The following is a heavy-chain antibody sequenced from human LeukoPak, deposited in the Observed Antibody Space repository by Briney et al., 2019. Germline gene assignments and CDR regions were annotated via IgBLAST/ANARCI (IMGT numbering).Heavy chain of an antibody. CDR1: GYTFTSYY. Sequence: ASVKLSCKASGYTFTSYYMHWVRQAPGQGLEWMGIINPSGGSTSYAQKFQGRVTMTRDMSTSTVYMELSSLRSEDTAVYYCARSRVPRYFDWLLDFDYWGQGTLVTVSS. CDR2: INPSGGST. J-gene: IGHJ4*02. V-gene: IGHV1-46*01. D-gene: IGHD3-9*01. CDR3: ARSRVPRYFDWLLDFDY.